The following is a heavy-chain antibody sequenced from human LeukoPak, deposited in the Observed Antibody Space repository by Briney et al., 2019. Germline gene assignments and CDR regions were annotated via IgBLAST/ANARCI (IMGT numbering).Heavy chain of an antibody. D-gene: IGHD4-17*01. CDR1: GFTFSSHY. CDR3: ARGSRNLFYGDPDYFDY. V-gene: IGHV3-33*08. J-gene: IGHJ4*02. CDR2: IWYDGSNK. Sequence: HPGGSLRLSCAASGFTFSSHYMHWVRQAPGKGLEWVAVIWYDGSNKYYADSVKGRFTISRDNSKNTLYLQMNSLRAEDTAVYYCARGSRNLFYGDPDYFDYWGQGTLVTVSS.